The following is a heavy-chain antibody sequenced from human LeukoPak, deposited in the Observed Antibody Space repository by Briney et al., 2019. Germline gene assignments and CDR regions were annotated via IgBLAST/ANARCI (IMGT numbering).Heavy chain of an antibody. CDR3: ARDCSGGSCYLYFDY. CDR1: GYTFTSYG. CDR2: ISAYNGNT. D-gene: IGHD2-15*01. V-gene: IGHV1-18*01. J-gene: IGHJ4*02. Sequence: ASVKVSCKASGYTFTSYGISWVGQAPGQGLEWMGWISAYNGNTNYAQKLQGRVTMTTDTSTSTAYMELRSLRSDDAAVYYCARDCSGGSCYLYFDYWGQGTLVTVSS.